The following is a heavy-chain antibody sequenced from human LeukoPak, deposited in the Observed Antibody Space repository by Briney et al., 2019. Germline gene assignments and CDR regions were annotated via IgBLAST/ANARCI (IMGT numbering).Heavy chain of an antibody. Sequence: ASVKVSCKASGYTFTGYYMYWVRQAPGQGLEWMGWINPKSGGTNYAQKFQGRVTMTRDTSISTAYMELSSLRSEDTAVYYCARGPRDPLGVAGPPFDYWGQGTLVTVSS. CDR1: GYTFTGYY. CDR2: INPKSGGT. J-gene: IGHJ4*02. D-gene: IGHD2-15*01. CDR3: ARGPRDPLGVAGPPFDY. V-gene: IGHV1-2*02.